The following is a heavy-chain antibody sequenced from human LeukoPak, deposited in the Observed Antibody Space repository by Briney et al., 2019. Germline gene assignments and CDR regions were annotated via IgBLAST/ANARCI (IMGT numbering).Heavy chain of an antibody. Sequence: SVKVSCKASGGTFSSYAISWVRQAPGQWLEWMGRIIPILSIANYAQKFQGRVTITADKSTSTAYMELSSLRSEDTAVYYCARDDCSGGSCSIDYWGQGTLVTVSS. D-gene: IGHD2-15*01. J-gene: IGHJ4*02. V-gene: IGHV1-69*04. CDR1: GGTFSSYA. CDR2: IIPILSIA. CDR3: ARDDCSGGSCSIDY.